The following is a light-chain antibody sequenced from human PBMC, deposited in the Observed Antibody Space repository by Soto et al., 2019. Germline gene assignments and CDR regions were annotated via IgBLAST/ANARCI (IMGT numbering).Light chain of an antibody. CDR1: QSIGRF. Sequence: EIHMTQSPSSLSASVGDRVTITCRASQSIGRFLNWHQQKPGKAPNVLINVASTLRSGVPSRFSGSGSGTDFNLTINSLQPEDFATYFCQQSFTTPLTFGGGTKVDIK. CDR3: QQSFTTPLT. J-gene: IGKJ4*01. V-gene: IGKV1-39*01. CDR2: VAS.